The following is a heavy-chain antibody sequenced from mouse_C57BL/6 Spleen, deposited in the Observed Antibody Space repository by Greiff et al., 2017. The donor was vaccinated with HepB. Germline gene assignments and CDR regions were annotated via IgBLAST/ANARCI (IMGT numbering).Heavy chain of an antibody. V-gene: IGHV1-19*01. CDR1: GYTFTDYY. CDR2: INPYNGGT. D-gene: IGHD2-5*01. Sequence: VQLQQSGPVLVKPGASVKMSCKASGYTFTDYYMNWVKQSHGKSLEWIGVINPYNGGTSYNQKFKGKATLTVDKSSSTAYMELNSLTSEDSAVYYLSRDYSNWSFDYWGQGTTLTVSS. J-gene: IGHJ2*01. CDR3: SRDYSNWSFDY.